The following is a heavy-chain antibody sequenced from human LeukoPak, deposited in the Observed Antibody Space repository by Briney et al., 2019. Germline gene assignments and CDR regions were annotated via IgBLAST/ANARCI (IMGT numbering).Heavy chain of an antibody. D-gene: IGHD6-13*01. J-gene: IGHJ4*02. Sequence: GGSLRLSCAASGFTFSDYWMHWVRQAPGKGLVWVSRVNRDGSSTSYADSVKGRFTISRDNAKNTLSLQMTSLRAEDTAVYYCARDRSISAAGDTYWGQGTLVTVSS. CDR1: GFTFSDYW. CDR3: ARDRSISAAGDTY. V-gene: IGHV3-74*01. CDR2: VNRDGSST.